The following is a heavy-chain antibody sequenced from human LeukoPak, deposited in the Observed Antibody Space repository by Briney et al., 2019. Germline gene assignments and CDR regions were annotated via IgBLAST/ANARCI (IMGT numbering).Heavy chain of an antibody. Sequence: SETLSLTCIVSGGSISIYYWSWIRQPPGKGLEWIGNIYYSGSTNYNPSLRSRVNISVDTSKNQFSLKLSSVTAADTAVYYCARMSGSGDLLDYWGQGTLVTVSS. V-gene: IGHV4-59*08. CDR1: GGSISIYY. J-gene: IGHJ4*02. D-gene: IGHD3-10*01. CDR3: ARMSGSGDLLDY. CDR2: IYYSGST.